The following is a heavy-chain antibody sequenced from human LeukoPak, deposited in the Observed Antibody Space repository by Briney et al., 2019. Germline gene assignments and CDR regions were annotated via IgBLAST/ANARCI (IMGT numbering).Heavy chain of an antibody. J-gene: IGHJ5*02. Sequence: ASVKVSCKASGYTFTGYYMHWVRQAPGRGLEWMGWINPNSGGTNYAQKFQGRVTMTRDTSISTAYMELSRLRTDDTAVYYCARCIAAAGNWFDPWGQGTLVTVSS. CDR3: ARCIAAAGNWFDP. V-gene: IGHV1-2*02. CDR1: GYTFTGYY. D-gene: IGHD6-13*01. CDR2: INPNSGGT.